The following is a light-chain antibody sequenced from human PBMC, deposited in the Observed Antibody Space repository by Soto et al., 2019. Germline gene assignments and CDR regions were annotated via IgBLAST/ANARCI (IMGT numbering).Light chain of an antibody. J-gene: IGKJ5*01. V-gene: IGKV3-15*01. Sequence: EIVMTQSPATLSVSPGQRATLSCRASQSVRNNLAWYQQRPGQAPRLLIYGASTRATGIPARFSGSASGTDLTLSVSRLEPEDFAVYYCQQYYWAPDTFGQGTRLEIK. CDR1: QSVRNN. CDR2: GAS. CDR3: QQYYWAPDT.